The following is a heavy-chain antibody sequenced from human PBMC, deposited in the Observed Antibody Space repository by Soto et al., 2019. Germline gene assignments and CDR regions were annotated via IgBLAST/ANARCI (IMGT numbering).Heavy chain of an antibody. CDR3: AKDRNGATIFGVVILAGMDV. CDR2: ISGSGGST. CDR1: GFTFSSYA. V-gene: IGHV3-23*01. D-gene: IGHD3-3*01. Sequence: EVQLLESGGGLVQPGGSLRLSCAASGFTFSSYAMSWVRQAPGKGLEWVSAISGSGGSTYYADSVKGRFTISRDNSKNTLYLQMNRLRAEDTAVYYCAKDRNGATIFGVVILAGMDVWGQGTTVTVSS. J-gene: IGHJ6*02.